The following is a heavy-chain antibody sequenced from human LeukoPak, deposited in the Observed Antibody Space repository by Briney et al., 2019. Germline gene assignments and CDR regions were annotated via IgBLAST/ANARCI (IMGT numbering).Heavy chain of an antibody. J-gene: IGHJ4*02. CDR2: ISRSGGNT. D-gene: IGHD2-21*02. CDR3: ARDVEVCHIGACYWTTFDC. Sequence: GGSLRLSCAASGFTFSNYAMTWVRQSPERGLEWVSTISRSGGNTYYADSVKGRFTVSRDTSSDTLFLQMNSLRAEDTAVYYCARDVEVCHIGACYWTTFDCWGQGTLVTVSS. V-gene: IGHV3-23*01. CDR1: GFTFSNYA.